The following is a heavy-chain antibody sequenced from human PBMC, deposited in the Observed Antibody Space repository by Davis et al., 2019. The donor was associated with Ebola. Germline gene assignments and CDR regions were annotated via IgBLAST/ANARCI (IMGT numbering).Heavy chain of an antibody. CDR1: GGTISGYY. CDR2: INHSGST. Sequence: MPSETLSLTCTVSGGTISGYYWSWIRQPPGKGLEWIGEINHSGSTNYNPSLKSRVTISVDTSKNQFSLKLSSVTAADTAVYYCASVAYSSGWGAIDYWGQGTLVTVSS. D-gene: IGHD6-19*01. CDR3: ASVAYSSGWGAIDY. V-gene: IGHV4-34*01. J-gene: IGHJ4*02.